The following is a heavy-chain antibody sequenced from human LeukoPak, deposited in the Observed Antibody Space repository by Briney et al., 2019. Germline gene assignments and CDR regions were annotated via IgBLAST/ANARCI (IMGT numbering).Heavy chain of an antibody. CDR1: GYTFTGYN. V-gene: IGHV1-2*02. Sequence: ASVKVSCKASGYTFTGYNMNWVRQAPGQGLEWMGWIDPDSGGTKYAQKFQGRATMTRDTSINTAYMELSSLRSDDTAVYYCARSRPWLIWFDPWGQGTLVTVSS. CDR2: IDPDSGGT. CDR3: ARSRPWLIWFDP. D-gene: IGHD5-12*01. J-gene: IGHJ5*02.